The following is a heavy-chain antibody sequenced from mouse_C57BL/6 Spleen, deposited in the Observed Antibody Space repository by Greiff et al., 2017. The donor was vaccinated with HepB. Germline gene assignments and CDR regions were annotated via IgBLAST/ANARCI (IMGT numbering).Heavy chain of an antibody. Sequence: QVQLKQSGPELVKPGASVKISCKASGYAFSSSWMNWVKQRPGKGLEWIGRIYPGDGDTNYNGKFKGKATLTADKSSSTAYMQLSSLTSEDSAVYFCARGDDYDVGGYFDYWGQGTTLTVSS. CDR3: ARGDDYDVGGYFDY. CDR1: GYAFSSSW. J-gene: IGHJ2*01. D-gene: IGHD2-4*01. V-gene: IGHV1-82*01. CDR2: IYPGDGDT.